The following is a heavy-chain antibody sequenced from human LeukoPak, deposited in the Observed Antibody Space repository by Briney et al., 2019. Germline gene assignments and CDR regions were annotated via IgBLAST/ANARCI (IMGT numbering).Heavy chain of an antibody. CDR2: INAGNGNT. CDR1: EYTFTDYA. Sequence: ASVKVSCKASEYTFTDYAINWVRQAPGQRLEWMGWINAGNGNTKYSQKFQGRVTITRDTSASTAYMELSSLRSEDTAVYYCARGESIGYYDYVWGSYRYTLGFDYWGQGTLVTVSS. J-gene: IGHJ4*02. D-gene: IGHD3-16*02. CDR3: ARGESIGYYDYVWGSYRYTLGFDY. V-gene: IGHV1-3*01.